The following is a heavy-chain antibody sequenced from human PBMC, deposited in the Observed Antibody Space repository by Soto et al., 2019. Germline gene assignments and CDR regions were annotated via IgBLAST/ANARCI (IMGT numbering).Heavy chain of an antibody. V-gene: IGHV1-18*04. D-gene: IGHD3-16*01. J-gene: IGHJ4*02. CDR3: ARQDIKSYVYGALYAQHPFFDN. CDR2: ISPYNVNT. CDR1: GYTFTSHV. Sequence: PSVAVSCKASGYTFTSHVINWDRQAPGQGLEWMGWISPYNVNTHDAQKLQGRVSMTTDTSMTTAYMELRSLSPDDTAVYFCARQDIKSYVYGALYAQHPFFDNWRQVTRVTVSS.